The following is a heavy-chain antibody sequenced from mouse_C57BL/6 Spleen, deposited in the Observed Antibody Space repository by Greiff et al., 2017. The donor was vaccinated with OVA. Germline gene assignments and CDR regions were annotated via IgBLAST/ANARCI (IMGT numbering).Heavy chain of an antibody. D-gene: IGHD6-1*01. J-gene: IGHJ4*01. CDR2: FYPGSGSI. Sequence: VHLVESGAELVKPGASVKLSCKASGYTFTEYTIHWVKQRSGQGLEWIGWFYPGSGSIKYNEKFKDKATLTADKSSSTVYMELSRLTSEDSAVYFCARHEDDPLAMDYWGQGTSVTVSS. V-gene: IGHV1-62-2*01. CDR3: ARHEDDPLAMDY. CDR1: GYTFTEYT.